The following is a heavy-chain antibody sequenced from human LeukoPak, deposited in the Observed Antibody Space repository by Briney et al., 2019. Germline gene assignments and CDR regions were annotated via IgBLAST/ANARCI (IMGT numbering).Heavy chain of an antibody. V-gene: IGHV3-20*04. J-gene: IGHJ6*03. D-gene: IGHD3-9*01. CDR1: GFTCDDYG. Sequence: PGGSLRLSCAASGFTCDDYGMTWVRQAPGKGLEWVSGINWNGGTTGYADSVRGRFTISRDNAKNSLYLQINSLRAEDTALYYCARANFEGPGGAYYYYYLDVWGKGTTVTVSS. CDR3: ARANFEGPGGAYYYYYLDV. CDR2: INWNGGTT.